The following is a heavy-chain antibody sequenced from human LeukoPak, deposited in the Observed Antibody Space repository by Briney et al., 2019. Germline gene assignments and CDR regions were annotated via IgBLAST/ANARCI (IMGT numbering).Heavy chain of an antibody. D-gene: IGHD2-15*01. CDR1: GFTFSSYS. Sequence: GGSLRLSCAASGFTFSSYSMNWVRQAPGKGLXXXSSISSSSSYIYYADSVKGRFTISRDNAKNSLYLQMNSLRAEDTAVYYCASYCSGGSCYYPWAFDIWGQGTMVTVSS. CDR3: ASYCSGGSCYYPWAFDI. J-gene: IGHJ3*02. V-gene: IGHV3-21*01. CDR2: ISSSSSYI.